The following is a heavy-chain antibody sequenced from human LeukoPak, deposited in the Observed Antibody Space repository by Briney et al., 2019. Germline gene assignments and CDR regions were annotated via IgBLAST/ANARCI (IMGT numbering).Heavy chain of an antibody. CDR3: AKGKDSVAGATNDY. V-gene: IGHV3-21*01. CDR2: ISSSGTYK. Sequence: GGSLRLSCAVSGCTFSSYSMSWVRQAPGKGLEWVSFISSSGTYKYYADSVKGRFTISRDNAKNSLYLQMNSLRAEDTAVYYCAKGKDSVAGATNDYWGQGTLVTVSS. D-gene: IGHD6-19*01. CDR1: GCTFSSYS. J-gene: IGHJ4*02.